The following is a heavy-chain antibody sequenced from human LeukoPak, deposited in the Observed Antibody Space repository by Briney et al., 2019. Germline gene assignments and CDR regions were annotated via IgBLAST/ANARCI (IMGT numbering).Heavy chain of an antibody. CDR3: ARDSLRYCSGDSCYYNY. Sequence: GGSLRLSCAASAFTFSNCWMNWVRQAPGKGLEWVANLNQDGSGKYYVDSVKGRFTISRDNAKNSLYLQMNSLRAEDTAVYSCARDSLRYCSGDSCYYNYWGQGTLVTVSS. CDR1: AFTFSNCW. V-gene: IGHV3-7*01. D-gene: IGHD2-15*01. J-gene: IGHJ4*02. CDR2: LNQDGSGK.